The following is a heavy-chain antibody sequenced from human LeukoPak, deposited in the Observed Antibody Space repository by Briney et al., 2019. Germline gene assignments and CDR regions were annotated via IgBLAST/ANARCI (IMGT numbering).Heavy chain of an antibody. D-gene: IGHD2-15*01. CDR3: ARVVNWFDP. J-gene: IGHJ5*02. CDR1: GGSISSYY. CDR2: IYYSGST. Sequence: SETLSLTCTVSGGSISSYYWSWIRQPPGKGLEWIGYIYYSGSTNYNPSLKSRVTISVDTSKNQFSLELSSVTAADTAVYYCARVVNWFDPWGQGTLVTVSS. V-gene: IGHV4-59*08.